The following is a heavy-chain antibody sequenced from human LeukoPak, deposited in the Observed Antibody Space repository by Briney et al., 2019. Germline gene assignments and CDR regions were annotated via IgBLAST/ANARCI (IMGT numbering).Heavy chain of an antibody. Sequence: ASMKVSCKASAYSFTSYAINWGWQAPGQGLERMGWISVYNGNTDYAQKLQGRVTMTTDTSTSTAYMELRSLTSDDTAVYYCARDPLRSTWSTYYNALDVWGQGTTVTVPS. J-gene: IGHJ6*02. CDR2: ISVYNGNT. CDR3: ARDPLRSTWSTYYNALDV. D-gene: IGHD6-13*01. CDR1: AYSFTSYA. V-gene: IGHV1-18*01.